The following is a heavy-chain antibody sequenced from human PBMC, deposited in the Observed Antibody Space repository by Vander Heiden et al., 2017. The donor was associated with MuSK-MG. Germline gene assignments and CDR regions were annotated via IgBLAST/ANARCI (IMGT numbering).Heavy chain of an antibody. CDR2: IIPIFGTA. J-gene: IGHJ6*02. V-gene: IGHV1-69*01. CDR3: ARESLYDSSGYYSRYYGMDV. CDR1: GGTFSSYA. D-gene: IGHD3-22*01. Sequence: QVQLVQSGAEVKKPGSSVKVSCKASGGTFSSYAISWVRQAPGQGLEWMGGIIPIFGTANYAQKFQGRVTITADESTSTAYMELSSLRSEDTAVYYCARESLYDSSGYYSRYYGMDVWGQGTTVTVSS.